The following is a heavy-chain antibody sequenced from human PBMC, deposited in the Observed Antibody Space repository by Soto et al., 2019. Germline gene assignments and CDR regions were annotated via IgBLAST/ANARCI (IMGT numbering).Heavy chain of an antibody. V-gene: IGHV1-18*01. CDR3: AMDYGDRPEYFQH. D-gene: IGHD4-17*01. J-gene: IGHJ1*01. Sequence: QVQLVQSGTDLKKPGASVKVSCKASGYNFTSYGISWVRQAPGQGLEWMGWISPLKGHTQYSHKAQGRVTLTTDTSSNTAYREMTTLRVDDTGVYYCAMDYGDRPEYFQHWGQGTLVTGSS. CDR2: ISPLKGHT. CDR1: GYNFTSYG.